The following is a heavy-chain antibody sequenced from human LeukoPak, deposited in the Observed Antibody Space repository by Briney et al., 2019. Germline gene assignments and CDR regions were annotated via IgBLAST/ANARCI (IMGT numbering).Heavy chain of an antibody. CDR2: IKQDGSEK. J-gene: IGHJ4*02. Sequence: GGSLRLSCAASEFTFSNYWMNWVHQAPGKGLEWVASIKQDGSEKSYVDSVKGRFTISRDNAKNSLYLQMNSLRAEDTAVYYCAKAFVGCGSASCYDYWGQGTLVTVSS. CDR1: EFTFSNYW. V-gene: IGHV3-7*01. D-gene: IGHD2-2*01. CDR3: AKAFVGCGSASCYDY.